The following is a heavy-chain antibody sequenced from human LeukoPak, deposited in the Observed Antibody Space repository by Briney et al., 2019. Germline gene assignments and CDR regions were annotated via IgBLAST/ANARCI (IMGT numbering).Heavy chain of an antibody. Sequence: WASVKVSCKASGGTFSSYAISWVRQAPGQGLEWMGGIIPIFGTANYAQKFQGRVTITTDESTSTAYMELSSLRSEDTAVYYCARDLGRVGSIAAPLSFDYWGQGTLVTVSS. CDR1: GGTFSSYA. V-gene: IGHV1-69*05. CDR2: IIPIFGTA. D-gene: IGHD6-6*01. J-gene: IGHJ4*02. CDR3: ARDLGRVGSIAAPLSFDY.